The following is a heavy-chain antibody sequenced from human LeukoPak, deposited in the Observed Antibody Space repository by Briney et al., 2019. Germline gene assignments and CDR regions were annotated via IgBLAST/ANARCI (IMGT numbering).Heavy chain of an antibody. CDR2: INPSGGST. D-gene: IGHD3-22*01. CDR1: GGTFSSYA. V-gene: IGHV1-46*01. CDR3: ASATDYYDSSGYYYTFDY. Sequence: GASVKVSCKASGGTFSSYAISWVRQAPGQGLEWMGIINPSGGSTSYAQKFQGRVTMTRDTSTSTVYMELSSLRSEDTAVYYCASATDYYDSSGYYYTFDYWGQGTLVTVSS. J-gene: IGHJ4*02.